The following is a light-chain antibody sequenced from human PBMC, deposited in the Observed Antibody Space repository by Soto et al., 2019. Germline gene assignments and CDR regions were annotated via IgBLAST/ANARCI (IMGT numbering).Light chain of an antibody. V-gene: IGLV1-44*01. CDR1: SSNLGDST. Sequence: QSVLTQPPSASGTPGQRVTLSCSTSSSNLGDSTVNWYQHVPGTAPELLIYSYDQRPSGVPDRFSGSRSGTSASLAISGLQSEDEADYYCAAWDATLDGYVFGTGTKVTVL. J-gene: IGLJ1*01. CDR3: AAWDATLDGYV. CDR2: SYD.